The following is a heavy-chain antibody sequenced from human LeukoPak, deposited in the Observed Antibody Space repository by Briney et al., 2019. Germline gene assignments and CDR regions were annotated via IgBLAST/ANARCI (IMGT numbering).Heavy chain of an antibody. CDR3: TRGYCSSTSCYGYFDY. Sequence: GGSLRLSCAASGFTFSGSAMHWVRQASGKGLEGVGRIRSKANSYATAYVASVKGRFTISRDDSKNTAYLQMNSLKTEDTAVYYCTRGYCSSTSCYGYFDYWGQGTLVTVSS. V-gene: IGHV3-73*01. CDR2: IRSKANSYAT. D-gene: IGHD2-2*01. CDR1: GFTFSGSA. J-gene: IGHJ4*02.